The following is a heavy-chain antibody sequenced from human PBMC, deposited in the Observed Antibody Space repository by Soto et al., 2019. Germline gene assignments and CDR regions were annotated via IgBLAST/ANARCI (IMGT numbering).Heavy chain of an antibody. D-gene: IGHD3-9*01. CDR1: RDTFTSYG. Sequence: GAPVKVSCKESRDTFTSYGSSWARHAQGQGLEWMGWISAYTGNTTYAQKLQGRVTMTTDPSTSTAYMELRSLRPDDTAVYDCARPVMVRYFDRADPAQPQTHAACDICGQGTLVTVS. V-gene: IGHV1-18*01. CDR2: ISAYTGNT. J-gene: IGHJ3*02. CDR3: ARPVMVRYFDRADPAQPQTHAACDI.